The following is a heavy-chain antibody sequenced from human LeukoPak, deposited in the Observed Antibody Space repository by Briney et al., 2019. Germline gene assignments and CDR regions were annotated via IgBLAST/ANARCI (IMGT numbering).Heavy chain of an antibody. V-gene: IGHV3-21*01. CDR3: ARDLAYSSSSEDY. J-gene: IGHJ4*02. CDR2: ISSSSSYI. CDR1: GFTFSTYS. Sequence: GGSLRLSCAAYGFTFSTYSMNWVRQAPGQGLEWVSCISSSSSYIYYADSVKGRFTISRDNAKNSLYLQMNSLRAEDTAVYYCARDLAYSSSSEDYWGQGTLVTVSS. D-gene: IGHD6-6*01.